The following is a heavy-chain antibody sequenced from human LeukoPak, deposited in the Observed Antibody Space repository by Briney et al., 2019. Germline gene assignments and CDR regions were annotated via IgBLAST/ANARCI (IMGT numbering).Heavy chain of an antibody. D-gene: IGHD4-11*01. Sequence: PGGSLRLSCAASGFTFSSYAMSWVRQAPGKGLEWVSAISGSGGSTYYADSVKGRFTISRDNSKNTLYLQMNSLRAEDTAVYYCARDPYSNPWSHYYMDVWGKGTTVTVSS. CDR1: GFTFSSYA. V-gene: IGHV3-23*01. CDR3: ARDPYSNPWSHYYMDV. CDR2: ISGSGGST. J-gene: IGHJ6*03.